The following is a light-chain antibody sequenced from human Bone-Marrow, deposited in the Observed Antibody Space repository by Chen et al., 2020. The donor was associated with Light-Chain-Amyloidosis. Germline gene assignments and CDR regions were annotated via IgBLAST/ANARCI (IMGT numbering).Light chain of an antibody. V-gene: IGLV3-25*03. CDR2: RDT. CDR1: DLPTKY. CDR3: QSADSSGTYEVI. Sequence: SYELTQPPSLSVSPGQPARITCSGDDLPTKYAYWYQQNPGQAPVLVIHRDTERPSGISERFSGSSSGTTATLTISGVQAEDEADYHCQSADSSGTYEVIFGGGTKLTVL. J-gene: IGLJ2*01.